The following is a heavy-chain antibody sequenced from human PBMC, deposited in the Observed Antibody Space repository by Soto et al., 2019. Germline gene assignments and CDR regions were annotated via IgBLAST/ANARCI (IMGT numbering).Heavy chain of an antibody. D-gene: IGHD1-26*01. CDR1: GGTFSSYG. CDR2: IIPILGIP. CDR3: AIEGSSGSYWMADP. V-gene: IGHV1-69*04. J-gene: IGHJ5*02. Sequence: QVQLVQSGAEVKKPGSSVKVSCKASGGTFSSYGVTWVRQAPGHGLEWMGRIIPILGIPNYAQKFQGRVTITADKSTSTAYMDRTRLKYEDTAVYYCAIEGSSGSYWMADPWGHGTQVTVSS.